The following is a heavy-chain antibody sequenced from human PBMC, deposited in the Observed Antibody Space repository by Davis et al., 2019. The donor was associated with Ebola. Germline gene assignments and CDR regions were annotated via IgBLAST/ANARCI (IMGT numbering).Heavy chain of an antibody. D-gene: IGHD4-11*01. V-gene: IGHV3-23*01. J-gene: IGHJ6*02. CDR3: AKERARTVTPNTYGMDV. CDR2: ISGSGGST. Sequence: GESLKISCATSGLTFSSLGMSWVRQAPGKGLEWVSAISGSGGSTYYADSVKGRFTISRDNSKNTLYLQMNSLRAEDTAVYYCAKERARTVTPNTYGMDVWGQGTTVTVSS. CDR1: GLTFSSLG.